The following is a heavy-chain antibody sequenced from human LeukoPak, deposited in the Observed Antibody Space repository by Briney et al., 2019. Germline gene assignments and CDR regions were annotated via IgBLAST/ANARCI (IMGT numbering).Heavy chain of an antibody. CDR2: INQGGSEK. Sequence: GGSLRLSCVASGFTFSSYWMSWVRQAPGKGLEWVANINQGGSEKYDVDSAKGRFTISRDNAKNSLYLQMNSLRAEDTAVYYCARGALLGYSSSCRDWGQGALVTVSS. J-gene: IGHJ4*02. D-gene: IGHD6-13*01. V-gene: IGHV3-7*01. CDR1: GFTFSSYW. CDR3: ARGALLGYSSSCRD.